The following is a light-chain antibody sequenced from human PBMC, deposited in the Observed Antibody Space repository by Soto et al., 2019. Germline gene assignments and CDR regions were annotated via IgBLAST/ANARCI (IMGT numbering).Light chain of an antibody. Sequence: EIVITQSPATPSVSPGERATLSCRASQSVSNNLAWYQQKPGQAPRLLMYGASTRATGIPARFSGSGSGTEFTLTISSLQSADFAVYFCQQYNNWARTFGQGTKVDIK. CDR1: QSVSNN. CDR2: GAS. V-gene: IGKV3-15*01. CDR3: QQYNNWART. J-gene: IGKJ1*01.